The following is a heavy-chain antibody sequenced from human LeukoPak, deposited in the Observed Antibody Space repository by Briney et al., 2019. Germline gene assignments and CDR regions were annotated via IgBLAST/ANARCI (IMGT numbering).Heavy chain of an antibody. J-gene: IGHJ4*02. CDR3: TRDPAIYNSGWFDY. V-gene: IGHV3-49*04. CDR2: IRSDTYGGTT. D-gene: IGHD6-19*01. CDR1: GFTFGAHS. Sequence: GRSLRLSCTTSGFTFGAHSISWVRQAPGKGLEWISFIRSDTYGGTTEYAASVEGRFTISRDESKSIAYLQMDSLKTEDTAVYYCTRDPAIYNSGWFDYWGQGTLVSFSS.